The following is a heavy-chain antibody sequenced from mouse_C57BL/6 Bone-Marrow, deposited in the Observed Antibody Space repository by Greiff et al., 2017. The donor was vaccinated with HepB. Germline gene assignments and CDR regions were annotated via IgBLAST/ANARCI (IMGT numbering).Heavy chain of an antibody. CDR3: ARGEGNFDY. CDR1: GYTFTSYW. V-gene: IGHV1-50*01. Sequence: VQLQQPGAELVKPGASVKLSCKASGYTFTSYWMQWVKQRPGQGLEWIGEIDPSDSYTNYNQKFKGKATLTVDTSSSTAYMQLSSLTSEDSAVYYCARGEGNFDYWGQGTTLTVSS. J-gene: IGHJ2*01. CDR2: IDPSDSYT.